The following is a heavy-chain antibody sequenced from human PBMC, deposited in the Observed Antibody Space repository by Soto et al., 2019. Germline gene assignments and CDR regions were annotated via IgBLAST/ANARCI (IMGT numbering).Heavy chain of an antibody. CDR2: ISAYNGNT. D-gene: IGHD2-15*01. CDR3: ARVVVPSYYYYGMDV. V-gene: IGHV1-18*01. CDR1: GGTFSSYG. Sequence: ASVKVSCKASGGTFSSYGISWVRQAPGQGLEWMGWISAYNGNTNYAQKLQGRVTMTTDTSTSTAYMELRSLRSDDTAVYYCARVVVPSYYYYGMDVWGQGTTVTVSS. J-gene: IGHJ6*02.